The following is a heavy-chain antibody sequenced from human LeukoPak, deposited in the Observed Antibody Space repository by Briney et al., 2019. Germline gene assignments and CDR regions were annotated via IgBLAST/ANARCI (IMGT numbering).Heavy chain of an antibody. D-gene: IGHD5-18*01. CDR1: GYTFTSYY. CDR2: INPSGGST. CDR3: ARVGGDTAMVTPPLA. V-gene: IGHV1-46*01. J-gene: IGHJ5*02. Sequence: GASVKVSCKASGYTFTSYYMHWVRQAPGQGLEWMGIINPSGGSTSYAQKFQGRVTMPRDTSTSTVYMELSSLRSEDTAVYYCARVGGDTAMVTPPLAWGQGTLVTVSS.